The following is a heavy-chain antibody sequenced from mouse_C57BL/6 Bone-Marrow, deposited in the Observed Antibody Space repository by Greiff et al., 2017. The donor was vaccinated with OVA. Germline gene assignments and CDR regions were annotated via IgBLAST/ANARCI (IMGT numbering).Heavy chain of an antibody. V-gene: IGHV1-66*01. CDR2: IYPGSGNT. D-gene: IGHD4-1*01. J-gene: IGHJ2*01. Sequence: LVESGPELVKPGASVKISCKASGYSFTSYYIHWVKQRPGQGLEWIGWIYPGSGNTKYNEKFKGKATLTADTSSSTAYMQLSILTSEDSAVYYCARGTGTYFDYWGQGTTLTVSS. CDR3: ARGTGTYFDY. CDR1: GYSFTSYY.